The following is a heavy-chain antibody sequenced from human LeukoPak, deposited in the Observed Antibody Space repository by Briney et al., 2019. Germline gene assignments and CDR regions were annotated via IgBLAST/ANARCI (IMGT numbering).Heavy chain of an antibody. V-gene: IGHV3-74*01. CDR2: INSDGSST. J-gene: IGHJ4*02. CDR1: GFTFSTYW. CDR3: ARDSPHSSNDFHY. Sequence: PGGSLRLSCAASGFTFSTYWMHWVRQAPGKGVVRVSRINSDGSSTRYADPVKGRFTISRDNAKNTLYLQMNSLRAEDTAVYYCARDSPHSSNDFHYWGQGTLVTVSS. D-gene: IGHD6-13*01.